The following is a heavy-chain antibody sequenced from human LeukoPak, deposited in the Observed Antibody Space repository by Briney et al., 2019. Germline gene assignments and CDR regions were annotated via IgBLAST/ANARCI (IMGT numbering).Heavy chain of an antibody. D-gene: IGHD3-3*01. CDR2: IYYSGSA. CDR1: GGSISSGDYY. Sequence: TPSETLSLTCTASGGSISSGDYYWSWIRQHPGKGLEWIGYIYYSGSAYYNPSLRSRATISVDTYKSQFSLKLSSVTAADTAVYYCARAILTPSGYVWHFDLWGRGTLVTVSS. J-gene: IGHJ2*01. V-gene: IGHV4-31*03. CDR3: ARAILTPSGYVWHFDL.